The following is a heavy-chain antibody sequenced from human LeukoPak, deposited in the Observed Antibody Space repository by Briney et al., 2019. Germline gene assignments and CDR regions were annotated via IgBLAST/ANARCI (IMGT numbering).Heavy chain of an antibody. CDR2: ISYDGSDK. Sequence: GGSLRLSCAASGLTFSSYGMHWVRQAPGKGLEWVAVISYDGSDKYYADSVRGRFTISRDNSKNTLYLQMNSLRAEDTAVYYCAKGRSIVGARTARDDYWSQGTLVTVSS. CDR3: AKGRSIVGARTARDDY. J-gene: IGHJ4*02. V-gene: IGHV3-30*18. CDR1: GLTFSSYG. D-gene: IGHD1-26*01.